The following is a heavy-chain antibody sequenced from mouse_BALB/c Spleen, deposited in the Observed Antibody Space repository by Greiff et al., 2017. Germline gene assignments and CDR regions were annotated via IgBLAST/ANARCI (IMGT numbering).Heavy chain of an antibody. V-gene: IGHV5-6-5*01. D-gene: IGHD2-10*02. J-gene: IGHJ2*01. CDR3: ARGRYGNSYFDY. CDR1: GFTFSSYA. Sequence: EVKLVESGGGLVKPGGSLKLSCPASGFTFSSYAMSWVRQTPEKRLEWVASISSGGSTYYPDSVKGRFTISRDNARNILYLQMSSLRSEDTAMYYCARGRYGNSYFDYWGQGTTLTVSS. CDR2: ISSGGST.